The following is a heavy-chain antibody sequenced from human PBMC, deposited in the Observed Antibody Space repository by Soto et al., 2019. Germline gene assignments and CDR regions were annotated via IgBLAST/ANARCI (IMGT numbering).Heavy chain of an antibody. CDR2: ISGSGGST. CDR3: AKGGRLGWFVEPLRSYGMDV. V-gene: IGHV3-23*01. Sequence: EVQLLESGGGLVQPGGSLRLSCAASGFTFSSYAMSWVRQAPGKGLEWVSAISGSGGSTYYADSVKGRFTISRDTSKNTLYLQMSSLRAEDTAVYYCAKGGRLGWFVEPLRSYGMDVWGQGTTVTVSS. D-gene: IGHD3-10*01. J-gene: IGHJ6*02. CDR1: GFTFSSYA.